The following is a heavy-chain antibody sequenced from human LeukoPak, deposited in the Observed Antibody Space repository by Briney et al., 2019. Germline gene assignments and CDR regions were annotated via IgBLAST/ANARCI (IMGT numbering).Heavy chain of an antibody. CDR3: ANSYTVTTSPFDY. D-gene: IGHD4-17*01. V-gene: IGHV3-23*01. J-gene: IGHJ4*02. Sequence: GGSLRLSCAGSGLTFSTYNMNWVRQAPGKGLEWVSTISNSGGSTYNADSVKGRFTISRDNSKNTLYLQMNSLRAEDTAVYFCANSYTVTTSPFDYWGQGTLVSVSS. CDR2: ISNSGGST. CDR1: GLTFSTYN.